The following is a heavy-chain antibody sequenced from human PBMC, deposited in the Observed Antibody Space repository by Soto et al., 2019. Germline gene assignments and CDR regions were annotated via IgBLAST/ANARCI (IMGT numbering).Heavy chain of an antibody. CDR3: ARDLAGDYPFWYYYGMDV. D-gene: IGHD4-17*01. Sequence: QVQLQESGPGLVKPSETLSLTCTVSGGSVSSGSYYWSRIRQPPGKGLEWIGYIYYSGSTNYNPSLKSRVTISVDTSKNQFSLKLSSVTAADTAVYYCARDLAGDYPFWYYYGMDVWGQGTTVTVSS. CDR2: IYYSGST. CDR1: GGSVSSGSYY. V-gene: IGHV4-61*01. J-gene: IGHJ6*02.